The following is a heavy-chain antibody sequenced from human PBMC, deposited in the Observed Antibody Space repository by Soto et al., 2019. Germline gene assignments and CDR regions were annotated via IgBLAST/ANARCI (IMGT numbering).Heavy chain of an antibody. Sequence: QVQLVESGGGLVKPGGSLRLSCAASGFTFSDFYMSWIRQAPGKGLEWISYISSGSTNIFYADSVKGRFTVSRDNAKNSVYVQMDSLRAEDTAVDYCARDRNAAGSDYWGQGTLVTVSS. D-gene: IGHD1-1*01. V-gene: IGHV3-11*01. J-gene: IGHJ4*02. CDR3: ARDRNAAGSDY. CDR2: ISSGSTNI. CDR1: GFTFSDFY.